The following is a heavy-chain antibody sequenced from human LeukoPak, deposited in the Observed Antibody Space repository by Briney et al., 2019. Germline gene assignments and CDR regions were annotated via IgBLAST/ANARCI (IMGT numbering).Heavy chain of an antibody. J-gene: IGHJ4*02. CDR3: ARRSGISYYLHY. Sequence: SETLSLTCTVSGGSISSSYWSWIRQPPGKGLEWVGYIYYTGSTNYNPSLKSRVTISVDTSKNQFSLKLSSVTAADTAVYYCARRSGISYYLHYWGQGTLVTVSS. CDR2: IYYTGST. V-gene: IGHV4-59*01. D-gene: IGHD6-13*01. CDR1: GGSISSSY.